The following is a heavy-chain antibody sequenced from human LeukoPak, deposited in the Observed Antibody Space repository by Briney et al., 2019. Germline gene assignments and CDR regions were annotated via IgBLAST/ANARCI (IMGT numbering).Heavy chain of an antibody. J-gene: IGHJ4*02. D-gene: IGHD2/OR15-2a*01. CDR1: GITFSSYS. CDR3: ARGGLSIMGY. V-gene: IGHV3-48*01. CDR2: ISSSGSTK. Sequence: GGSLRLSCGASGITFSSYSMNWIRQAPGKGLEWVSYISSSGSTKYYADSVKGRFTISRDNARNSLYLQMNSLRAEDTAVYFCARGGLSIMGYWGQGTLVTVSS.